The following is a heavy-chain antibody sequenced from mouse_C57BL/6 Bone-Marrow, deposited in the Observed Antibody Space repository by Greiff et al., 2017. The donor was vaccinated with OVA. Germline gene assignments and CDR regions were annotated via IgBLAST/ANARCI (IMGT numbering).Heavy chain of an antibody. V-gene: IGHV5-4*01. CDR2: ISDGGSYT. D-gene: IGHD5-1*01. Sequence: EVQGVESGGGLVKPGGSLKLSCAASGFTFSSYAMSWVRQTPEKRLEWVATISDGGSYTYYPDNVKGRCTISRDNAKNNLYLQISHLKSEDTAMYYCARDSTPGYWGQGTTLTVSS. CDR1: GFTFSSYA. J-gene: IGHJ2*01. CDR3: ARDSTPGY.